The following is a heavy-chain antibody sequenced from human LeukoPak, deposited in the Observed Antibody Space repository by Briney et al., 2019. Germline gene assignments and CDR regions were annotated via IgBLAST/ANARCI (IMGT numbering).Heavy chain of an antibody. Sequence: GGSLRLSCAASGFTFSSYWMHWVRQAPGKGLVWVSRINRDGSSTSYADSVKGRFTISRDNAKNTLYLQMNSLRAEDTAVYYCARDHGLYYYGSRSFWFDPWGQGTLVTVSS. D-gene: IGHD3-10*01. CDR1: GFTFSSYW. J-gene: IGHJ5*02. CDR2: INRDGSST. CDR3: ARDHGLYYYGSRSFWFDP. V-gene: IGHV3-74*01.